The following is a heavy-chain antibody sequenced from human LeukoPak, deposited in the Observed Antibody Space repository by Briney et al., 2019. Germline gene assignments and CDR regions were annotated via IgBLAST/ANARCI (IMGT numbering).Heavy chain of an antibody. CDR1: GASMSSYY. CDR2: IYSSGST. D-gene: IGHD4-17*01. Sequence: SETLSLTCTVSGASMSSYYWTWIRQPPGKGLEWIGYIYSSGSTNSNPSLKSRVTISVDTSKNQFSLNLSSVTASDTAVYYCARGGEAGLADWGQGTLVTVSS. V-gene: IGHV4-59*01. J-gene: IGHJ4*02. CDR3: ARGGEAGLAD.